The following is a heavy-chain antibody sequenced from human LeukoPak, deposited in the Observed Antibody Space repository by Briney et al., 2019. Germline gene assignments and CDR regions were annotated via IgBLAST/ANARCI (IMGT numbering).Heavy chain of an antibody. D-gene: IGHD4-17*01. Sequence: GRSLKLSCVASGFIFSSCNMHWLRQAPVKGLEWVANIKQDGSEKYFVDSVKGRFTISRDNAKNSLYLQMNSLRAEDTAVYYCAREKLDGDYFFDYWGQGTLVTVSS. CDR3: AREKLDGDYFFDY. CDR1: GFIFSSCN. J-gene: IGHJ4*02. V-gene: IGHV3-7*01. CDR2: IKQDGSEK.